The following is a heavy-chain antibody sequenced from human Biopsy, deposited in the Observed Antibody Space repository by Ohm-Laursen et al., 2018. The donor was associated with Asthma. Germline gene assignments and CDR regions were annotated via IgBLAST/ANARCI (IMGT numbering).Heavy chain of an antibody. CDR3: ASDFPKDYVRYNFQF. CDR2: HDHEEGGT. V-gene: IGHV1-24*01. CDR1: GYSLTDLS. D-gene: IGHD4-17*01. Sequence: GSLVKVSCKISGYSLTDLSMHWVRQAPGQGLEWMGGHDHEEGGTVNARRFQGRVTMTEDTPTDTAYMELSSLSSDDTAVYYCASDFPKDYVRYNFQFWGQGTLVTVSS. J-gene: IGHJ4*02.